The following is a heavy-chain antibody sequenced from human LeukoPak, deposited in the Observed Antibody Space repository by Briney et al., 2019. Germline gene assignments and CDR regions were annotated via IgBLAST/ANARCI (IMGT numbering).Heavy chain of an antibody. D-gene: IGHD3-22*01. CDR2: INHSGST. J-gene: IGHJ4*02. CDR1: GGSFSGYY. Sequence: PSETLSLTCAVYGGSFSGYYWSWIRQPPGKGLEWIGEINHSGSTNYNPSLKSRVTISVDKSKNQFSLKLSSVTAADTAVYFCATYYDSSGYRFDYWGPGILVTVSS. CDR3: ATYYDSSGYRFDY. V-gene: IGHV4-34*01.